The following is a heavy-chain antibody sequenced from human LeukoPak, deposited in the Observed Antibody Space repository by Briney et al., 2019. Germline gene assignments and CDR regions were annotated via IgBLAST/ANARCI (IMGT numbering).Heavy chain of an antibody. Sequence: GGSLRLSCAASEFTFDDYGMSWVRQVPGKGLEWVSGINWNGGSTGYADSVKGRFTISRDNAKNSLYLQMNSLRAEDTALYYCASSWGGSYYLGFDYWGQGTLVTVSS. CDR3: ASSWGGSYYLGFDY. CDR1: EFTFDDYG. D-gene: IGHD3-10*01. V-gene: IGHV3-20*04. J-gene: IGHJ4*02. CDR2: INWNGGST.